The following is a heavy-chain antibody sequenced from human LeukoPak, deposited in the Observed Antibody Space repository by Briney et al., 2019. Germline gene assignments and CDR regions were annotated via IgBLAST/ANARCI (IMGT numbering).Heavy chain of an antibody. V-gene: IGHV4-4*02. CDR2: IYHSGST. J-gene: IGHJ4*02. Sequence: SGTLSLTCAASGGSISSSNWWSWVRQPPGKGLEWIGEIYHSGSTNYNPSLKSRVTISVDKSKNQFSLKLSSVTTADTAVYYCARGRPNYDTLTGYVGYWGQGTLVTVSS. CDR1: GGSISSSNW. CDR3: ARGRPNYDTLTGYVGY. D-gene: IGHD3-9*01.